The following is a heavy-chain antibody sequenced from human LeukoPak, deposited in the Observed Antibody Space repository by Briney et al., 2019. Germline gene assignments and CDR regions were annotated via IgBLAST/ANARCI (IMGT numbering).Heavy chain of an antibody. D-gene: IGHD7-27*01. CDR2: IYYSGST. V-gene: IGHV4-31*03. CDR1: GGSISSGGYY. J-gene: IGHJ5*02. CDR3: ARDPSGERWFAP. Sequence: SETLSLTCTVSGGSISSGGYYWSWIRQHPGKGLEWIGYIYYSGSTYYNPSLKSRVTISVDTSKNQFSLKLSSVTAADTAVYYCARDPSGERWFAPWGQGTLVTVSS.